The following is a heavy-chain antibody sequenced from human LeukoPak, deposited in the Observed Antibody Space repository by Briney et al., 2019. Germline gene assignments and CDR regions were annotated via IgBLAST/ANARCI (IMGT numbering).Heavy chain of an antibody. J-gene: IGHJ4*02. CDR2: ISGGSERI. Sequence: PGGSLRLSCAASGFTFSSYPMTWVRQAPGKGLEWVSSISGGSERIFHADSVKGRFTISRDNSKNALYLQMNSLRVEDTAVYYCAIDPNWGTHSWGQGVLVTVSS. CDR3: AIDPNWGTHS. D-gene: IGHD7-27*01. CDR1: GFTFSSYP. V-gene: IGHV3-23*01.